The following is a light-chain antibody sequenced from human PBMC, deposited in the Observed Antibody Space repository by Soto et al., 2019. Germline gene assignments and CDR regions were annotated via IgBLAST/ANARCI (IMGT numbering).Light chain of an antibody. CDR2: AAS. CDR1: QSISNY. CDR3: QQYNSYS. J-gene: IGKJ1*01. V-gene: IGKV1-39*01. Sequence: DIQMTQSPSSLSASIGARVIITCRASQSISNYLNWYQQKPGQAPKLLIFAASSLQSGVPSRFSGSGSGTEFTLTISSLQPDDFATYYCQQYNSYSFGQGTKVDIK.